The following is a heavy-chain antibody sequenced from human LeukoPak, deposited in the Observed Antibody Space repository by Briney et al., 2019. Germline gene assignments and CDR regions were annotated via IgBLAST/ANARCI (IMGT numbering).Heavy chain of an antibody. Sequence: ETGGSLRLSCAASGFTVSSKYMNWVRQAPGKGLEWVSSISSTSTYIYYADSVKGRFTISRDNAKNSLYLQMNSLRAEDTAVYYCARVAAAGTVADYWGQGTLVTVSS. V-gene: IGHV3-21*01. CDR3: ARVAAAGTVADY. D-gene: IGHD6-13*01. CDR1: GFTVSSKY. J-gene: IGHJ4*02. CDR2: ISSTSTYI.